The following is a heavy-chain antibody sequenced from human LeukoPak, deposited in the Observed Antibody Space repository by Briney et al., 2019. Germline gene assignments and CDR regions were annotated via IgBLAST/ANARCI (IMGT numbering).Heavy chain of an antibody. CDR1: GGSISSGSYY. CDR3: ARMRIYYDSSGYADC. J-gene: IGHJ4*02. V-gene: IGHV4-31*03. Sequence: SQTLSLTCTVSGGSISSGSYYWSWIRQYPGKGPEWIANIHYSGSTDYNPSLKSRVTISVDRSKSQFSLEVRSGTAADTAVYYCARMRIYYDSSGYADCWGQGTLVTVSS. CDR2: IHYSGST. D-gene: IGHD3-22*01.